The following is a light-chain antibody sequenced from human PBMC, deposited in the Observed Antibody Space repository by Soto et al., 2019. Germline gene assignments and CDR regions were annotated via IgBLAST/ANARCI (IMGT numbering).Light chain of an antibody. V-gene: IGKV1-5*01. J-gene: IGKJ2*01. CDR3: QQYNSFPYT. CDR1: QSVSSW. CDR2: DGS. Sequence: DIQMTQSPSPLSASVGDRVTITCRASQSVSSWLAWYQQKPGNAPKLLIYDGSSLEGGVPSRFSGSGSGTQFTLTISSLQPYDFATYYCQQYNSFPYTFGQGTKLEIK.